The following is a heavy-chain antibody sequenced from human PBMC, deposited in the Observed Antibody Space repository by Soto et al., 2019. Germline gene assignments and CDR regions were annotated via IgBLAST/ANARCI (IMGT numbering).Heavy chain of an antibody. J-gene: IGHJ4*02. V-gene: IGHV1-46*01. D-gene: IGHD6-13*01. CDR2: INPSGGST. Sequence: ASVKVSCKASGYTFTSYYMHWVRQAPGQGLEWMGIINPSGGSTSYAQKFQGRVTMTRDTPTSTVYMELSSLRSEDTAVYYCARGDIAAAGKGPCDYWGQGTLVTVAS. CDR1: GYTFTSYY. CDR3: ARGDIAAAGKGPCDY.